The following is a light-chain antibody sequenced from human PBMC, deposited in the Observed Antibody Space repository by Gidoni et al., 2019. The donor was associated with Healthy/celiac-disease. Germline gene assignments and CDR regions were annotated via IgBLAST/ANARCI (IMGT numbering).Light chain of an antibody. Sequence: DIQMTQSPSTLSASVGDRVTITCRASKSISSWLACYQQKPGKAPKLLIYDASSLESGVPSRFSGSGSGTEFTLTISSLQPDEFATYYCQQYNSYSFTFGQGTRLEIK. J-gene: IGKJ5*01. CDR2: DAS. CDR1: KSISSW. V-gene: IGKV1-5*01. CDR3: QQYNSYSFT.